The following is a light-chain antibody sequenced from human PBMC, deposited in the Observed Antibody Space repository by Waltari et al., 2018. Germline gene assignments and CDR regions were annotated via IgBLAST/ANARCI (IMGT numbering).Light chain of an antibody. CDR3: AAWDDSLQGWV. CDR2: SNN. V-gene: IGLV1-44*01. J-gene: IGLJ3*02. CDR1: SSNIGSNT. Sequence: QSVLTQPPSASGTPGQRVTISCSGRSSNIGSNTVHWYQQLPGTAPKLLIYSNNQRPSGVPDRFSGSKSGTSASLAISGLQSEDEADYYCAAWDDSLQGWVFGGGTTLTVL.